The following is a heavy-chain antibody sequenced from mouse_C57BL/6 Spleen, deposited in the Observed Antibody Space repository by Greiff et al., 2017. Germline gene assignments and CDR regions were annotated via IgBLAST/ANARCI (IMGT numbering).Heavy chain of an antibody. J-gene: IGHJ3*01. V-gene: IGHV1-80*01. CDR3: ARSGDGYYVPFAY. Sequence: VQLQQSGAELVKPGASVKISCKASGYAFSRYWMNWVKQRPGKGLEWIGQIYPGDGDTNYNGKFKGKATLTADKSSSTAYMQLSSLTSEDSAVYFCARSGDGYYVPFAYWGQGTLVTVSA. CDR1: GYAFSRYW. CDR2: IYPGDGDT. D-gene: IGHD2-3*01.